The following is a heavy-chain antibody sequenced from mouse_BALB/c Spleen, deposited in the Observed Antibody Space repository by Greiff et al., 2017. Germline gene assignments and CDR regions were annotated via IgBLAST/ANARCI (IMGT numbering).Heavy chain of an antibody. CDR3: ARGGSTMIPWFAY. Sequence: EVQVVESGGGLVQPGGSLKLSCAASGFTFSSYGMSWVRQTPDKRLELVATINSNGGSTYYPDSVKGRFTISRDNAKNTLYLQMSSLKSEDTAMYYCARGGSTMIPWFAYWGQGTLVTVSA. D-gene: IGHD2-4*01. J-gene: IGHJ3*01. CDR2: INSNGGST. CDR1: GFTFSSYG. V-gene: IGHV5-6-3*01.